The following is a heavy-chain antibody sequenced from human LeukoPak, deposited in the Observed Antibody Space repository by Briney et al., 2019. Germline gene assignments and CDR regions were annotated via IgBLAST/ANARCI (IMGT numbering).Heavy chain of an antibody. Sequence: GESLKISCKGSGYSFSSHWIGWVRQMPGKGLEWMGIIYPGDSDTRYSPSFQGQVTISADKSISTAYLQWSSLKASDTAMYYCARSMVRGPTPYYFDYWGQGTLVTVSS. J-gene: IGHJ4*02. V-gene: IGHV5-51*01. D-gene: IGHD3-10*01. CDR2: IYPGDSDT. CDR1: GYSFSSHW. CDR3: ARSMVRGPTPYYFDY.